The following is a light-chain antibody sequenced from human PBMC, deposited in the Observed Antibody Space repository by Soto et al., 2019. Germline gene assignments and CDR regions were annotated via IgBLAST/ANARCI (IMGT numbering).Light chain of an antibody. J-gene: IGKJ1*01. V-gene: IGKV3-20*01. CDR2: GVS. CDR1: QSVSSTL. CDR3: QHYGDSSWT. Sequence: ELVLTQSPVALSLSSGERATLSCRASQSVSSTLLTWYQQKPGQAPRLLIYGVSSRTTGIPDRFSGSGSGTDVTLIISRVEPEDFAVYFCQHYGDSSWTFGQGGRVEIK.